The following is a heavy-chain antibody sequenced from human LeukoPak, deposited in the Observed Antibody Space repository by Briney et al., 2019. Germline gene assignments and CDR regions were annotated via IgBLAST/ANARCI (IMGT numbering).Heavy chain of an antibody. J-gene: IGHJ5*02. Sequence: SETLSLTCAVYGGSFSGYYWSWIRQPSGKGLEWIGEINHSGSTNYNPSLKSRVTISVDTSKNQFSLKLSSVTAADTAVYYCASSRRWFDPWGQGTLVTVSS. CDR3: ASSRRWFDP. CDR2: INHSGST. V-gene: IGHV4-34*01. CDR1: GGSFSGYY.